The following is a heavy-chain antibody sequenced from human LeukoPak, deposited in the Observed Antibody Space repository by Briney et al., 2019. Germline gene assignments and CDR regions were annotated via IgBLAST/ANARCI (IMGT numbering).Heavy chain of an antibody. CDR2: IYYSGST. V-gene: IGHV4-39*07. CDR3: ASLPAAMEVGYYYYYYMDV. J-gene: IGHJ6*03. CDR1: GGSISSSSYY. D-gene: IGHD2-2*01. Sequence: SETLSLTCTVSGGSISSSSYYWGWIRQPPGKGLEWIGSIYYSGSTYYNPSLKSRVTISVDTSKNQFSLKLSSVTAADTAVYYCASLPAAMEVGYYYYYYMDVWGKGTTVAVSS.